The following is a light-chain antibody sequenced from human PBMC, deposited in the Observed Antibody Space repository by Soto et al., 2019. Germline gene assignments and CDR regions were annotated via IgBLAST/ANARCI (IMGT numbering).Light chain of an antibody. CDR1: QSVGNN. V-gene: IGKV3-15*01. Sequence: EIVMTQSPGTLSVSPGERVTLSCRASQSVGNNLAWHQQKPGQAPRPLIYGASTRATGFPARFSGSGSGTDFTLTISSLEPEDFAVYYCQQRSNWPLLTFGGGTKVDI. CDR3: QQRSNWPLLT. J-gene: IGKJ4*01. CDR2: GAS.